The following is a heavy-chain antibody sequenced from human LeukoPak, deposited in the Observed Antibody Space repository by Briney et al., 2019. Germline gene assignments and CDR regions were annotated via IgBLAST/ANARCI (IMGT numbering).Heavy chain of an antibody. Sequence: PGGSLGLSCAASGFTFSSYEMNWVRQAPGKGLEWVSYISSSGSTIYYADSVKGRFTISRDNAKNSLYLQMNSLRAEDTAVYYCARSPYVWGSYRPYYFDYWGQGTLVTVSS. D-gene: IGHD3-16*02. V-gene: IGHV3-48*03. J-gene: IGHJ4*02. CDR3: ARSPYVWGSYRPYYFDY. CDR2: ISSSGSTI. CDR1: GFTFSSYE.